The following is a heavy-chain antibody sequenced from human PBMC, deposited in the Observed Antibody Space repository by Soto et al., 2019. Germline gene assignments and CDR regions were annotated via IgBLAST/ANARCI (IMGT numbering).Heavy chain of an antibody. CDR1: GGSISSSRYY. Sequence: SETLSLTCTVSGGSISSSRYYWGWICPPPGKGREGIGSIYYSGSTDYNPSLKSRVTISVDTSKNQFSLKLSSVTAADTAVYYCARSVRGYSYGPFACWGKRTPVTVSS. J-gene: IGHJ4*02. CDR2: IYYSGST. V-gene: IGHV4-39*07. CDR3: ARSVRGYSYGPFAC. D-gene: IGHD5-18*01.